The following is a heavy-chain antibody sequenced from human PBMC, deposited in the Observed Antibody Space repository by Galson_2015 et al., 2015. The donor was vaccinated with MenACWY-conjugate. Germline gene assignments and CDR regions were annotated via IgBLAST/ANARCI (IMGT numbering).Heavy chain of an antibody. CDR2: INSDGNST. J-gene: IGHJ3*02. CDR3: ARKGPNGRPPDGFDI. Sequence: SLRLSCAASGFSFSSYWMHWVRQLPGKGPVWVSRINSDGNSTSYADSVKGRFTISRDNAKNTLYLQMSSLRAEDTAVYYCARKGPNGRPPDGFDIWGQGTMVTVSS. D-gene: IGHD2-8*01. CDR1: GFSFSSYW. V-gene: IGHV3-74*01.